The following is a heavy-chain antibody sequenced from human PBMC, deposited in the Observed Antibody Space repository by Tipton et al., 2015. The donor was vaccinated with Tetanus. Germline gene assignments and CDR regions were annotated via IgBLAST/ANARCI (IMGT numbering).Heavy chain of an antibody. J-gene: IGHJ5*02. V-gene: IGHV4-39*01. CDR3: ARSADNWFDP. Sequence: LSLTCTVSRGSINSGTFYWDWIRQPPGKGLEWIGNIYYNGNTLENPSLKGRVTLSLDKSKNQFSLNLTSVTAADTAVYYCARSADNWFDPWGQGIVVTVSS. CDR1: RGSINSGTFY. CDR2: IYYNGNT.